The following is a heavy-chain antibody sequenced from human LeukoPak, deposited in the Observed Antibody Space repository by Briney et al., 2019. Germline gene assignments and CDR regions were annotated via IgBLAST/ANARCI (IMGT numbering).Heavy chain of an antibody. CDR3: ARGKAGATYYYYYYMDV. Sequence: PSETLSLTCAVYGGSFSGYYWSWIRQPPGKGLGWIGEINHSGSTNYNPSLKSRVTISVDTSKNQFSLKLSSVTAADTAVYYCARGKAGATYYYYYYMDVWGKGTTVTVSS. CDR2: INHSGST. J-gene: IGHJ6*03. V-gene: IGHV4-34*01. D-gene: IGHD1-26*01. CDR1: GGSFSGYY.